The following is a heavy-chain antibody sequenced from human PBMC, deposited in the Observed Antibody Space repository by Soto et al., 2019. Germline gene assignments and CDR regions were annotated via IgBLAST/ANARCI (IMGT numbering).Heavy chain of an antibody. CDR2: INVGNGNT. D-gene: IGHD4-17*01. Sequence: QVQLVQSGAEVKKPGASGKVSGKASGYTFTSYAMDWVRKAPGQGLGWMGWINVGNGNTKYSQKFQGRVTITRDTSASTAYMELSSLRSEDTAVYYCARVGGDYSRAYYYYMDVWGKGTTVTVSS. CDR1: GYTFTSYA. CDR3: ARVGGDYSRAYYYYMDV. V-gene: IGHV1-3*01. J-gene: IGHJ6*03.